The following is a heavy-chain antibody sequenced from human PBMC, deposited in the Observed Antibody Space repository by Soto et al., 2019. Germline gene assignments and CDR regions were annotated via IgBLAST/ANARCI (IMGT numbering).Heavy chain of an antibody. CDR3: AKDIAARPPYYFDY. Sequence: GGSLRLSCAASGFTFDDYAMHWVRQAPGKGLEWVSGVSWNSGTIGYADSVKGRFTISRDNAKNSLYLQMNSLRPEDTALYFCAKDIAARPPYYFDYWGQGMLVTVSS. V-gene: IGHV3-9*01. J-gene: IGHJ4*02. D-gene: IGHD6-6*01. CDR1: GFTFDDYA. CDR2: VSWNSGTI.